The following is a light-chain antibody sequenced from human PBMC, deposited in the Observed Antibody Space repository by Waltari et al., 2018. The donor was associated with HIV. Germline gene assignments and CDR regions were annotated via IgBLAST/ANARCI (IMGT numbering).Light chain of an antibody. V-gene: IGKV3-15*01. Sequence: EIVMTQSPATLSVSPGERATLSCRASQSVSSNLAWYQQKPGQAPRLLIYGASTRATGIPARFSGSWSGTEFTLTISSLQSEDFAVYYCQQYNNWPPLMYTFGQGTKLEIK. CDR1: QSVSSN. J-gene: IGKJ2*01. CDR3: QQYNNWPPLMYT. CDR2: GAS.